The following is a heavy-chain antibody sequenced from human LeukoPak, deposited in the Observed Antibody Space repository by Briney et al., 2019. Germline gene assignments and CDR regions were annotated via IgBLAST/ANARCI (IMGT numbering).Heavy chain of an antibody. CDR1: GFTFSSHT. J-gene: IGHJ5*02. V-gene: IGHV3-23*01. CDR2: ISGSGGNT. D-gene: IGHD6-6*01. Sequence: GGSLRLSCAASGFTFSSHTMSWVRQAPGKGLEWVSGISGSGGNTYYADSVKGRFTISRDKFMNTLYLQMNSLRAEDTALYYCAREVAARRLGSWVDPWGQGTLVTVSS. CDR3: AREVAARRLGSWVDP.